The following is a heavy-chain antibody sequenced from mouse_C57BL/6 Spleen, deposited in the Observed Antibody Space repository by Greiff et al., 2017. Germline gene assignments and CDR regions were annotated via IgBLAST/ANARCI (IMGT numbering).Heavy chain of an antibody. J-gene: IGHJ3*01. D-gene: IGHD2-5*01. CDR3: TRNSNFAY. CDR1: GYTFTDYE. CDR2: IDPETGGT. Sequence: VKLQQSGAELVRPGASVTLSCKASGYTFTDYEMHWVKQTPVHGLEWIGAIDPETGGTAYKQKFKGKAILTADKSSSTAYMELRSLTSEDSAVYYWTRNSNFAYWGQGTLVTVSA. V-gene: IGHV1-15*01.